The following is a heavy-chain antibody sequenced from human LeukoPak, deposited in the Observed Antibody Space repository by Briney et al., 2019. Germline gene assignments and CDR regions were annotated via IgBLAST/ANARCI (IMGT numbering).Heavy chain of an antibody. Sequence: GASVKVSCKASGYTFTSYGISWVRQAPGQGLEWMGWISAYNGNTNYAQKLQGRVTMTTDTSTSTAYMELRSLRSDDTAVYYCARGPLKDSGWYEGNWFDPWGQGTLVTVSS. CDR2: ISAYNGNT. J-gene: IGHJ5*02. D-gene: IGHD6-19*01. CDR1: GYTFTSYG. CDR3: ARGPLKDSGWYEGNWFDP. V-gene: IGHV1-18*01.